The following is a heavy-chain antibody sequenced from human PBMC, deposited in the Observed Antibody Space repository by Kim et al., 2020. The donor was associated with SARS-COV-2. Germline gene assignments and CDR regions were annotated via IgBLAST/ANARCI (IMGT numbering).Heavy chain of an antibody. V-gene: IGHV4-39*01. Sequence: LKSQVTISVDTSKNQCSLKLSSVTAADTAVYYCARLQRGYSGYDSDAFDIWGQGTMVTVSS. D-gene: IGHD5-12*01. J-gene: IGHJ3*02. CDR3: ARLQRGYSGYDSDAFDI.